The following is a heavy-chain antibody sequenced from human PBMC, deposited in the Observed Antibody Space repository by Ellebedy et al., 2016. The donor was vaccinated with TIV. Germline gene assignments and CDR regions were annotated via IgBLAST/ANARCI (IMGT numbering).Heavy chain of an antibody. CDR1: GFTFSSYS. D-gene: IGHD3-9*01. V-gene: IGHV3-21*01. Sequence: GESLKISXAASGFTFSSYSMNWVRQAPGKGLEWVSSISSSSSYIYYADSVKGRFTISRDNAKNSLYLQMNSLRAEDTAVYYCARGLRYFDWLFSPWGQGTLVTVSS. CDR3: ARGLRYFDWLFSP. J-gene: IGHJ5*02. CDR2: ISSSSSYI.